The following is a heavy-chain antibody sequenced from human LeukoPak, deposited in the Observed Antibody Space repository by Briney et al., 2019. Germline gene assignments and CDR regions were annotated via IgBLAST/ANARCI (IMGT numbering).Heavy chain of an antibody. D-gene: IGHD3-16*01. J-gene: IGHJ5*02. V-gene: IGHV4-4*07. CDR1: GGSISGSY. CDR2: MYSSGTT. CDR3: AKDGASWFGP. Sequence: SETLSLTCTVSGGSISGSYWSWIRQPAGKGLEWIGRMYSSGTTNHNPSLKSRVAMSIDTSRNRFSLKLSSVTAADTAVYYCAKDGASWFGPWGQGTLVTVSS.